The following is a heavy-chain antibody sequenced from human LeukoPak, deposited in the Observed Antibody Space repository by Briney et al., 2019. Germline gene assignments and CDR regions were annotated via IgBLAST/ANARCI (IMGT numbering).Heavy chain of an antibody. V-gene: IGHV3-7*04. Sequence: QPGGSLRLSCAASGFTFSTYWMSWVRQAPGKGLEWVADIKHDGSEQYFVDSVKGRFTISRDNAKNSLYLQMNSLRAEDTAVYYCARDPESYNILTGYFTYYLDSWGQGTLVTVSS. J-gene: IGHJ4*02. CDR3: ARDPESYNILTGYFTYYLDS. CDR2: IKHDGSEQ. CDR1: GFTFSTYW. D-gene: IGHD3-9*01.